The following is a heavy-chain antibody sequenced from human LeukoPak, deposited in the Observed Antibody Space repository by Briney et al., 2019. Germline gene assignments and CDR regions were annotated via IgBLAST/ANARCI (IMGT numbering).Heavy chain of an antibody. Sequence: GGSLRLSCAASGFTFSSYSMNWVRQAPGKGLEWVSSISSSSSYIYYADSVKGRFTISRDNAKNSLYLQMNSLRAEDTAVYYCARDGNSYYYGSGSYYLEDPFDYWGQGTLVTVSS. CDR2: ISSSSSYI. D-gene: IGHD3-10*01. J-gene: IGHJ4*02. V-gene: IGHV3-21*01. CDR3: ARDGNSYYYGSGSYYLEDPFDY. CDR1: GFTFSSYS.